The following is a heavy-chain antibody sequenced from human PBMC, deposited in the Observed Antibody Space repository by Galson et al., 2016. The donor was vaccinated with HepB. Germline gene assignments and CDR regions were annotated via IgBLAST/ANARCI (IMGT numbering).Heavy chain of an antibody. J-gene: IGHJ4*02. CDR1: GFTFKNFG. V-gene: IGHV3-23*01. CDR2: ICGSCGDI. CDR3: AKDRHLDYYDSSGYPTWFDY. D-gene: IGHD3-22*01. Sequence: SLRLSCAASGFTFKNFGMTWVRQAPGKGLEWVSTICGSCGDIDYADSVQGRFTISRDNSKNTLSLQMNSLRAEDTAVYYCAKDRHLDYYDSSGYPTWFDYWGQGTLVTVSS.